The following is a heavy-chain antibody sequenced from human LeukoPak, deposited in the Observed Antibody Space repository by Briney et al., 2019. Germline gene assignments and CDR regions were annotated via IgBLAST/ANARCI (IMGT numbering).Heavy chain of an antibody. CDR2: IHYSGST. Sequence: PSETLSLTCTVSGGSISSSSYYWGWIRQPPGKGLGWIGSIHYSGSTYYNPSLKSRVTISVDTSKNQFSLKLSSVTAADAAVYYCERHGSSSSWYGEGFDYWGQGSLVTVSS. J-gene: IGHJ4*02. D-gene: IGHD6-13*01. CDR3: ERHGSSSSWYGEGFDY. V-gene: IGHV4-39*01. CDR1: GGSISSSSYY.